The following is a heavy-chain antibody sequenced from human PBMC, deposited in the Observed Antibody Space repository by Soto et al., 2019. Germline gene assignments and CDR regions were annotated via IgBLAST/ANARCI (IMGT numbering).Heavy chain of an antibody. CDR1: GFTFSSYW. J-gene: IGHJ6*02. CDR2: IKQDGSEK. Sequence: GGSMRLSCAASGFTFSSYWMSWVRQAPGKGLEWVANIKQDGSEKYYVDSVKGRFTISRDNAKNSLYLQMNSLRAEDTAVYYCARDRYSYYDFWSGSLPYYYYGMDVWGQGTTVTVSS. CDR3: ARDRYSYYDFWSGSLPYYYYGMDV. D-gene: IGHD3-3*01. V-gene: IGHV3-7*01.